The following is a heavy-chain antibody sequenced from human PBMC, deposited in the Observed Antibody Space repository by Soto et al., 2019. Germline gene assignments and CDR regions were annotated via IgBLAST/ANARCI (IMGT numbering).Heavy chain of an antibody. D-gene: IGHD6-13*01. CDR2: ISASADST. J-gene: IGHJ4*02. CDR3: AKIKAAAGSDY. Sequence: EVQLLESGGGLVQPGGSLRLSCAASGFTFSSYAMSWVRQAPGKGLEWVSLISASADSTYYADSVKGRFAISRDNSMHTMYLQMNSLRAEDTAAYYYAKIKAAAGSDYWGQGTLVTVSS. CDR1: GFTFSSYA. V-gene: IGHV3-23*01.